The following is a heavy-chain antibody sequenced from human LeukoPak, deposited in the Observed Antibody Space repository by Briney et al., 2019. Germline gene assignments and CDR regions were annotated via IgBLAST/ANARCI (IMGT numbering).Heavy chain of an antibody. CDR1: GFTFSSYA. V-gene: IGHV3-23*01. J-gene: IGHJ4*02. CDR2: ISGSGGST. Sequence: GGSLRLSCAASGFTFSSYAMSWVRQAPGKGLEWVSAISGSGGSTCYADSVKGRFTISRDNSKNTLYLQMNSLRAEDTAVYYCAIGKVYCSGTSCSTYDYWGQGTLVTVSS. D-gene: IGHD2-2*02. CDR3: AIGKVYCSGTSCSTYDY.